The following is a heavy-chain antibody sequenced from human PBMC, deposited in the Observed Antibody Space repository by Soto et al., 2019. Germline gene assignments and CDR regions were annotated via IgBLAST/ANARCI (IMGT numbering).Heavy chain of an antibody. CDR1: GGSISSYY. D-gene: IGHD5-18*01. J-gene: IGHJ6*03. V-gene: IGHV4-59*01. Sequence: SETLSLTCTVSGGSISSYYWSWIRQPPGKGLEWIGYIYYSGSTNYNPSLKSRVTISVDTSKNQFSLKLSSVTAADTAVYYCARDKYAAMVNHHYYYMDVWGRGTTVTVSS. CDR2: IYYSGST. CDR3: ARDKYAAMVNHHYYYMDV.